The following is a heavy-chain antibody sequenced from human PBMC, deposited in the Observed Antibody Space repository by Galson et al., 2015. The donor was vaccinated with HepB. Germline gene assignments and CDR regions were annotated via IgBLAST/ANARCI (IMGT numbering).Heavy chain of an antibody. Sequence: SLRLSCAASGFTFSDYWMNWVRQAPGKGLEWVASIKPDGRDKYYLESVKGRFTISRDNAKNSLYLQMDSLRAEDTAMYSCARDLGGAWGQGTLVTVSS. CDR3: ARDLGGA. D-gene: IGHD3-16*01. CDR1: GFTFSDYW. J-gene: IGHJ5*02. CDR2: IKPDGRDK. V-gene: IGHV3-7*03.